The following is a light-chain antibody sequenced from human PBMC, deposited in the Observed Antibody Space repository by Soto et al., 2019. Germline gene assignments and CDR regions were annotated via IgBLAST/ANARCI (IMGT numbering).Light chain of an antibody. CDR1: SSDVGSYNL. V-gene: IGLV2-23*02. Sequence: SVLTQPASVSGSPGQSITISCTGTSSDVGSYNLVSWYQQHAGKAPKVMIYEVSKRPSGVSNRISGSKSGNTASLTISGLQAEDEADYYCCSYAGSSTFVFGTGTKVTVL. CDR3: CSYAGSSTFV. CDR2: EVS. J-gene: IGLJ1*01.